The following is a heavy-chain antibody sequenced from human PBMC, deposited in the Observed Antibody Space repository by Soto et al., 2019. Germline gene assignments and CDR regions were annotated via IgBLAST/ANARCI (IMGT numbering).Heavy chain of an antibody. J-gene: IGHJ6*02. CDR1: GFTDYY. V-gene: IGHV1-2*02. Sequence: ASVKVPCKASGFTDYYIHWVRQAPGQGLEWMGWVNPSSGGTNYAQKFQGRVAMTRDTFISAAYMELSRLQSDDTAVYYCAREGSADYGSYGVDVRGQGTTVTVSS. D-gene: IGHD4-17*01. CDR2: VNPSSGGT. CDR3: AREGSADYGSYGVDV.